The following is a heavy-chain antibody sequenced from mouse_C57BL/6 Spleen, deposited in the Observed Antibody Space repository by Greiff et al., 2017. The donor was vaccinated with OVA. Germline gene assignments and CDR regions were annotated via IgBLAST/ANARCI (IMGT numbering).Heavy chain of an antibody. CDR1: GYSITSGYY. J-gene: IGHJ4*01. Sequence: VQVVESGPGLVKPSQSLSLTCSVTGYSITSGYYWNWIRQFPGNKLEWMGYISYDGSNNYNPSLKNRISITRDTSKNQVFLKLNSVTTEDTATYYCARETVLMDYWGQGTSVTVSS. V-gene: IGHV3-6*01. CDR3: ARETVLMDY. CDR2: ISYDGSN.